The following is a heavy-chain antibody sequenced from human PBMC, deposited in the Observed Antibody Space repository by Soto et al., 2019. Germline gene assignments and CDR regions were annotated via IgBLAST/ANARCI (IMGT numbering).Heavy chain of an antibody. V-gene: IGHV1-3*01. CDR2: INGGNGNT. CDR3: VRDQRYTNRRVYYYYGMDV. CDR1: GYTFSSHA. Sequence: QVQLVQSGAEVKKPGASVKVSCKASGYTFSSHAMHWVRQAPGQRLEWMGWINGGNGNTMYSQKFQGRVTITSDTPASTAYMELSSLTSEDTAVYYCVRDQRYTNRRVYYYYGMDVWGQGTTVTVS. D-gene: IGHD6-13*01. J-gene: IGHJ6*02.